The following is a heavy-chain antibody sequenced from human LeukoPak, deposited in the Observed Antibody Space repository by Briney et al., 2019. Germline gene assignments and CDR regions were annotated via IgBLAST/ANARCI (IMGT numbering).Heavy chain of an antibody. J-gene: IGHJ5*02. CDR2: INSDGSST. Sequence: GGSLRLSRAASGFTFSSYWMHWVRQAPGKGLVWVSRINSDGSSTSYADSVKGRFTISRDNAKNTLYLQMNSLRAEDTAVYYCARVCCSGDMFDPWGQGTLVTVSS. CDR3: ARVCCSGDMFDP. CDR1: GFTFSSYW. V-gene: IGHV3-74*01. D-gene: IGHD2-15*01.